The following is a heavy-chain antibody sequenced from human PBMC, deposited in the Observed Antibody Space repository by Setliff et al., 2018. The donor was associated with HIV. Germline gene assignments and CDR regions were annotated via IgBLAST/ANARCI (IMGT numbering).Heavy chain of an antibody. CDR2: LYYSGST. D-gene: IGHD3-22*01. CDR1: GGSISSSSFY. Sequence: PSETLSLTCTVSGGSISSSSFYWGWIRQPPGKGLERVGTLYYSGSTFFNPSLKSRVTISVDTSKNQFSLRLTSVTAADTAVYYCATRGDYKPLYYMDVWGRGTTVTVSS. J-gene: IGHJ6*03. CDR3: ATRGDYKPLYYMDV. V-gene: IGHV4-39*01.